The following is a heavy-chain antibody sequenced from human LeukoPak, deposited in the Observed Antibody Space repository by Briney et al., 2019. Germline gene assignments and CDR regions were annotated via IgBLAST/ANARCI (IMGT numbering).Heavy chain of an antibody. CDR3: AKSNGYGLVDI. CDR1: DGSFIAYY. J-gene: IGHJ3*02. D-gene: IGHD3-10*01. CDR2: IFYSGST. Sequence: PSETLSLTCADYDGSFIAYYWGWIRQPPGKGLEWIGNIFYSGSTYSGASLRSRVTISLDTSRKQFYLKLNSVTAADTAVYYCAKSNGYGLVDIWGQGTMVTVSS. V-gene: IGHV4-34*12.